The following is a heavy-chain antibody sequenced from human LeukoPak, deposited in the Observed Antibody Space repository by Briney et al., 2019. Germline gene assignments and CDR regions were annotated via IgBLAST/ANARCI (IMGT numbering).Heavy chain of an antibody. V-gene: IGHV1-46*01. Sequence: ASVKVSCKASGYTFTSHYMHWVRQAPGQGLEWMGIINPSGGSTSYAQKFRGRVTMTRDTSTSTVYMELRGLRSEDTAVYYCATARRLEGYCSSITCLVPYNWLDPWGQGTLVTVSS. J-gene: IGHJ5*02. CDR2: INPSGGST. CDR3: ATARRLEGYCSSITCLVPYNWLDP. D-gene: IGHD2-2*01. CDR1: GYTFTSHY.